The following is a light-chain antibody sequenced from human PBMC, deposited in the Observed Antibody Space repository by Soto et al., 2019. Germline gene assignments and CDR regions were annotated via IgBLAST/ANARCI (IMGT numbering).Light chain of an antibody. CDR3: CSYAGSYSYV. CDR1: SSDVGGYNY. Sequence: QSALTQPRSVSGSPGQSVTISCTGTSSDVGGYNYVSWYQQHPGKATKLMIYDVSKRPSGVTDRFSGSNSGNTAFLTISGLQAEDEADYYCCSYAGSYSYVFGTGTKVTVL. V-gene: IGLV2-11*01. J-gene: IGLJ1*01. CDR2: DVS.